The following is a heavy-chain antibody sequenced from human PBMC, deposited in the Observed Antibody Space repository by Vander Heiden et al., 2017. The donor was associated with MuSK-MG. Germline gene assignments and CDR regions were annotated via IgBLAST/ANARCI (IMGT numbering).Heavy chain of an antibody. CDR3: ARGRDPNYFDY. CDR1: GGSFSGYY. J-gene: IGHJ4*02. V-gene: IGHV4-34*01. Sequence: QVQLHQWGAGLLKPSETLSLTCAVYGGSFSGYYWSWIRQPPGKGLEWIGESNHSGSTNYNPSLKSRVTISVDTSKNQFSLKLSSVTAPDTAVYYCARGRDPNYFDYWGQGTLVTVSS. CDR2: SNHSGST.